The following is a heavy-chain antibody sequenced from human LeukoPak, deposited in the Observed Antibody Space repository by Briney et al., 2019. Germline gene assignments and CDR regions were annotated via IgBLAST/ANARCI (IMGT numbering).Heavy chain of an antibody. CDR1: GGSFSGYY. CDR3: ARGLPWFDP. CDR2: INHSGST. V-gene: IGHV4-34*01. J-gene: IGHJ5*02. Sequence: SETLSLTCAVYGGSFSGYYWSWIRQPPGKGLEWIGEINHSGSTNYNPSLKSRVTISVDTSKNQFSLKLSSVTAADTAVYYCARGLPWFDPWGQGTLVTVSS.